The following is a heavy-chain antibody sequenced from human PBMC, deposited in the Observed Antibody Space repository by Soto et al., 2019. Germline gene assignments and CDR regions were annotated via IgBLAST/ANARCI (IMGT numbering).Heavy chain of an antibody. CDR2: IYYSGST. J-gene: IGHJ5*02. CDR3: ARWYSSSFNWFDP. V-gene: IGHV4-59*01. Sequence: PSETLSLTCTVSGGSISSYYWSWIRQPPGKGLEWIGYIYYSGSTNYNPSLKSRVTISVDTSKNQFSLKLSSVTAADTAVYYCARWYSSSFNWFDPWGQGTLVTVSS. CDR1: GGSISSYY. D-gene: IGHD6-6*01.